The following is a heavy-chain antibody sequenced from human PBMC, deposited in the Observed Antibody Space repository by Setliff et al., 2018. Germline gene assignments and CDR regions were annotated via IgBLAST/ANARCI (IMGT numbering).Heavy chain of an antibody. Sequence: SSETLSLTCTVSGGSISSSIYYWGWIRQPPGKGLEWIGSIYYSGSTYYNPSLKSRVTISVDTSKNQFSLKLSSVTAADTAVYYCARVSSYGSGSYYYYYYGMDVWGQGTTVTVSS. V-gene: IGHV4-39*07. CDR3: ARVSSYGSGSYYYYYYGMDV. D-gene: IGHD3-10*01. CDR1: GGSISSSIYY. CDR2: IYYSGST. J-gene: IGHJ6*02.